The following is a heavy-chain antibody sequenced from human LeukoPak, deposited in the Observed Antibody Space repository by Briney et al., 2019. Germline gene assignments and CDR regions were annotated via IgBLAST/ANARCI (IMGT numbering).Heavy chain of an antibody. D-gene: IGHD6-13*01. CDR1: GGSMNSHY. CDR3: AAQVIAAAAPSNY. CDR2: IYDSGST. Sequence: PSETLSLTCSVSGGSMNSHYWSWIRQSPGKGLEWIGYIYDSGSTNYNPSLKSRVTISVDTSKNQFSLKLSSVTAADTAVYFCAAQVIAAAAPSNYWGQGALVTVSS. J-gene: IGHJ4*02. V-gene: IGHV4-59*08.